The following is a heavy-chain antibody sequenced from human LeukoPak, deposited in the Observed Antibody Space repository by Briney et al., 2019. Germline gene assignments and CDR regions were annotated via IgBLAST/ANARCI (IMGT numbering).Heavy chain of an antibody. J-gene: IGHJ6*03. CDR1: GGSISSYY. Sequence: SETLSLTCTASGGSISSYYWSWIRQPPGKGLEWIREINHSGSTNYNPSLKSRVTISVDTSKNQFSLKLSSVTAADTAVYYCARAGTNYYYYYMDVWGKGTTVTVSS. CDR3: ARAGTNYYYYYMDV. CDR2: INHSGST. D-gene: IGHD1/OR15-1a*01. V-gene: IGHV4-34*01.